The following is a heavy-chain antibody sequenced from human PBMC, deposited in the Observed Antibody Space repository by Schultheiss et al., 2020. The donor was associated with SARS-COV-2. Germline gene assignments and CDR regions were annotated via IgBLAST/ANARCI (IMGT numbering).Heavy chain of an antibody. Sequence: GGSLRLSCAASGFTFSSYWMSWVRQAPGKGLEWVANIKQDGSEKYYVDSVKGRFTISRDNAKNSLYLQMNSLRAEDTAVYYCARVAQSIAARNWYFDLWGRGTLVTVSS. CDR1: GFTFSSYW. J-gene: IGHJ2*01. V-gene: IGHV3-7*03. CDR2: IKQDGSEK. CDR3: ARVAQSIAARNWYFDL. D-gene: IGHD6-6*01.